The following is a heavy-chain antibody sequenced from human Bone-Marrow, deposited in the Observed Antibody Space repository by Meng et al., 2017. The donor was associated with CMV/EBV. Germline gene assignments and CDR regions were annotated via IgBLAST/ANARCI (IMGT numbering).Heavy chain of an antibody. Sequence: GESLKISCAASGFTFSSYGMHWVRQAPGKGLEWVAFIRYDGSNKYYADSVKGRFTISRDNSKNTLYLQMNSLRAEDTAVYYCAKAVGRMATIPGDYWGQGTLVTVYS. D-gene: IGHD5-24*01. CDR2: IRYDGSNK. CDR3: AKAVGRMATIPGDY. CDR1: GFTFSSYG. V-gene: IGHV3-30*02. J-gene: IGHJ4*02.